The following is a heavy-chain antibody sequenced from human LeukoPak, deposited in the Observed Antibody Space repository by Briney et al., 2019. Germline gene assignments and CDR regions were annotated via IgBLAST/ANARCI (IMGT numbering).Heavy chain of an antibody. CDR1: GYTFTGNG. CDR2: ISGYNGNT. Sequence: ASVKVSCRASGYTFTGNGITWVRQAPGQGLEWMGWISGYNGNTAYAQMFQARVTMTTDTSTSTAYMEVTNLRSDDTAIYYCARSGHCSGTGCYAEGFDYWGQGTLVTVSS. D-gene: IGHD2-2*01. CDR3: ARSGHCSGTGCYAEGFDY. J-gene: IGHJ4*02. V-gene: IGHV1-18*01.